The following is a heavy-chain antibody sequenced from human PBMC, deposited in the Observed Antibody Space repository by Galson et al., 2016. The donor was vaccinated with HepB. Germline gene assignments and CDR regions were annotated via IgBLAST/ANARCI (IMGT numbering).Heavy chain of an antibody. CDR1: GGSISSGGYY. CDR2: IYHSGST. CDR3: ARDRSSGSGSIGY. J-gene: IGHJ4*02. Sequence: TLSLTCTASGGSISSGGYYWSWIRQHPGKGLEWIGYIYHSGSTYYNPSLKSRVTISVDTSKNQFSLKLSSVTAADTAVYFCARDRSSGSGSIGYWGQGTLVTVSP. V-gene: IGHV4-31*03. D-gene: IGHD3-10*01.